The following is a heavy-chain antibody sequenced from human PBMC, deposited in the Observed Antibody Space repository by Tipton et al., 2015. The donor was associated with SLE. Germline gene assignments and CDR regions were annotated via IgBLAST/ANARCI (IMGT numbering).Heavy chain of an antibody. CDR1: GFTFSVHG. CDR3: ARDFTFGGVVVGIDH. V-gene: IGHV3-33*01. Sequence: SLRLSCATSGFTFSVHGMHWVRQVPGKGLEWVATIWHDGSEKDYADSVKGRFIISRDNSKNTVDLQMNGLRAEDTAIYYCARDFTFGGVVVGIDHWGQGTLVSVSS. CDR2: IWHDGSEK. J-gene: IGHJ4*02. D-gene: IGHD3-16*02.